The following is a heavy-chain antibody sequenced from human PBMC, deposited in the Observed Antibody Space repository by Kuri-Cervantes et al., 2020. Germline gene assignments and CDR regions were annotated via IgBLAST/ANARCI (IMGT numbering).Heavy chain of an antibody. CDR3: ARDTVPGSQGYYFDQ. CDR1: GFTFSSYA. D-gene: IGHD2-15*01. J-gene: IGHJ4*02. CDR2: IFFDGSNK. V-gene: IGHV3-30-3*01. Sequence: GESLKISCAASGFTFSSYAFHWVRQTPGKGLEWVALIFFDGSNKEYADSVKGRFTISRDNSKNTLYLQMNNLRAEDTALYYCARDTVPGSQGYYFDQWGQGTLVTVSS.